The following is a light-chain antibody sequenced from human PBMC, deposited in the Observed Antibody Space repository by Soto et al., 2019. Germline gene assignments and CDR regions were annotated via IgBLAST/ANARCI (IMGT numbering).Light chain of an antibody. CDR3: QQHNGYSEMM. CDR1: QSISTW. Sequence: DIQMTQSPSTLSASAGDRVTITCRASQSISTWLAWYQQKPGKAPKLLIYGASSLASGVPSRFSGSGSGTEFTLTISSLQPDDFANYYCQQHNGYSEMMFGQGTKVEV. J-gene: IGKJ1*01. CDR2: GAS. V-gene: IGKV1-5*01.